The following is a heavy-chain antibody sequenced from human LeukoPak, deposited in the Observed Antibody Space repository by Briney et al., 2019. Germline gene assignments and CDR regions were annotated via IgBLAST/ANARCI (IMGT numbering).Heavy chain of an antibody. Sequence: SGGSLRLSCAASGFTFSSYSMNWVRQAPGKGLEWVSSISSSSSYIYYADSVKDRFTISRDNAKNSLYLQMNSLRAEDTAVYYCARVSVDTAMVTPSGFDYWGQGTLVTVSS. CDR2: ISSSSSYI. J-gene: IGHJ4*02. V-gene: IGHV3-21*01. D-gene: IGHD5-18*01. CDR1: GFTFSSYS. CDR3: ARVSVDTAMVTPSGFDY.